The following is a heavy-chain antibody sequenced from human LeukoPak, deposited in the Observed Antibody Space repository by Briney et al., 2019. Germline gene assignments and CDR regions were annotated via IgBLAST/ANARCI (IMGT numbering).Heavy chain of an antibody. Sequence: PGGSLRLSCAASGFTFSSYSMNWVRQAPGKGLEWVSSISSSSSYIYYADSVKGRFTISRDNAKNSLYLQMNSLRAEDTAVYYCASVSIVGATTNDYRGQGTLVTVSS. CDR3: ASVSIVGATTNDY. CDR1: GFTFSSYS. V-gene: IGHV3-21*01. CDR2: ISSSSSYI. J-gene: IGHJ4*02. D-gene: IGHD1-26*01.